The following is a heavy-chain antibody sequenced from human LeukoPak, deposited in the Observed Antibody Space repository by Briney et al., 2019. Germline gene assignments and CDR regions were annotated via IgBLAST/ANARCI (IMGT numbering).Heavy chain of an antibody. CDR2: IYYSGST. Sequence: SETLSLTCTGSGGSISSGGYYWSWIRQHPGKGLEWIGYIYYSGSTYYNPSLKSRVTISVDTSKNQFSLKLSSVTAADTAVYYCARVSDDSSGYAFDIWGQGTMVTVSS. V-gene: IGHV4-31*03. CDR1: GGSISSGGYY. D-gene: IGHD3-22*01. J-gene: IGHJ3*02. CDR3: ARVSDDSSGYAFDI.